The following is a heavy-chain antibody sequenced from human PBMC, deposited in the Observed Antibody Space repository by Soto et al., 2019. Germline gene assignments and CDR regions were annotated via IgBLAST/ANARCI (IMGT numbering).Heavy chain of an antibody. D-gene: IGHD2-15*01. CDR1: GFTFSSYA. CDR2: VTAGGDNT. Sequence: EVQLLESGGGSVQPGGSLRLSCAASGFTFSSYAMTWVRQTPGQGLRWVSTVTAGGDNTYHADSVKGRFTISRDTPKNTLYLQMNSLRVEDTAIYHCARLYSRAYDIWGQGTMVTVSS. J-gene: IGHJ3*02. V-gene: IGHV3-23*01. CDR3: ARLYSRAYDI.